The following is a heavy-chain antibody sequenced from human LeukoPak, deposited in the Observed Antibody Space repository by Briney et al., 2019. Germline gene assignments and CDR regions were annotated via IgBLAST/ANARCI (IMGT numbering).Heavy chain of an antibody. Sequence: GGSLRPSCAASGFTLTTYGMHWVRQAPGKGLGGWAFIRSDEINNYYADSVNGRFTISRDNSKDTLHLQMNSLRAEDTAVYYCAKDYYCGQGTLVTVSS. V-gene: IGHV3-30*02. CDR1: GFTLTTYG. CDR2: IRSDEINN. CDR3: AKDYY. J-gene: IGHJ4*02.